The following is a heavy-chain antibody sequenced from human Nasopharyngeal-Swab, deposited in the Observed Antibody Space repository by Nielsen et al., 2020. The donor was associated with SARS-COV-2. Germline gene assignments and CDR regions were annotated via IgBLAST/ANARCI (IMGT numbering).Heavy chain of an antibody. CDR2: IFYGGAP. CDR3: ATEFAFWSGSYTRTDH. V-gene: IGHV4-39*07. CDR1: GASISSSFDF. Sequence: SETLSLTCTVSGASISSSFDFWGWIRQPPGKGLEWLGNIFYGGAPYYNPSLKSRVTISLDTSKSQFSLKLTSVTAADTAIYYCATEFAFWSGSYTRTDHWGQGIQVTVSS. J-gene: IGHJ4*02. D-gene: IGHD3-3*01.